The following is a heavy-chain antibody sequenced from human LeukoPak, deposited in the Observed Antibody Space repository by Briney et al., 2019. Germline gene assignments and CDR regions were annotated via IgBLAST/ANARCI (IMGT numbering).Heavy chain of an antibody. CDR1: GFTFSSYG. D-gene: IGHD4-17*01. Sequence: GGSLRLSCAASGFTFSSYGMHWFRQAPGKGLEWVAFLRYDGSNKYYADSVKGRFTISRDNSKNTLYLQMNSLRAEDTAVYYCANLHDYGDSNDAFDIWGQGTMVTVSS. J-gene: IGHJ3*02. CDR3: ANLHDYGDSNDAFDI. V-gene: IGHV3-30*02. CDR2: LRYDGSNK.